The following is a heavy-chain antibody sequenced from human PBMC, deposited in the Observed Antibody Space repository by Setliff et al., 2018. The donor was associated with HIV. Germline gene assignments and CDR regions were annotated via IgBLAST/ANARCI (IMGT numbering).Heavy chain of an antibody. Sequence: PGGSLRLSCAGSGFTFSSYWMSWVRQAPGKGLEGVANIKQDGSEKYYVESVKGRFTISRDNANNSLYLQMNSLRAEDTAVYSCARGARGYSYGWGQGTLVTVSS. D-gene: IGHD5-18*01. CDR2: IKQDGSEK. V-gene: IGHV3-7*01. CDR1: GFTFSSYW. CDR3: ARGARGYSYG. J-gene: IGHJ4*02.